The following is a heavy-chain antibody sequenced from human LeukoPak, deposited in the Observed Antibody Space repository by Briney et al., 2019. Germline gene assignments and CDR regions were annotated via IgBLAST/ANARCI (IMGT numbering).Heavy chain of an antibody. D-gene: IGHD3-10*01. CDR3: ANLVVPGSVAYYFDY. Sequence: PSGTLSLTCAVSGGSISSSNWWSWVRQPPGKGLEWVSAISGSGGSTYYADSVKGRFTISRDNSKNTLYLQMNSLRAEDTAVYYCANLVVPGSVAYYFDYWGQGTLVTVSS. CDR1: GGSISSSN. CDR2: ISGSGGST. V-gene: IGHV3-23*01. J-gene: IGHJ4*02.